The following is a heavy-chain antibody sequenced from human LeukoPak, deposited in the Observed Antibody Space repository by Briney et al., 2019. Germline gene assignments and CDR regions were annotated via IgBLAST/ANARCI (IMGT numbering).Heavy chain of an antibody. CDR2: ISAYNGNT. Sequence: ASVKVSCKASGYSFTSYGLNWVRQAPGQGREWMGWISAYNGNTNYAQKLQGRVTMTTDTSTSTAYMELRSLRSDDTAVYYCARDAGLGGSYRTSDYWGQGTLVTVSS. D-gene: IGHD1-26*01. CDR3: ARDAGLGGSYRTSDY. J-gene: IGHJ4*02. V-gene: IGHV1-18*01. CDR1: GYSFTSYG.